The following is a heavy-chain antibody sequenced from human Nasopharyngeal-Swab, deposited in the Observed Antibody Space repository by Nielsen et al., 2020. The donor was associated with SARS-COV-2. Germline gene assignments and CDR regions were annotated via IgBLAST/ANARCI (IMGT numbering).Heavy chain of an antibody. J-gene: IGHJ4*02. D-gene: IGHD2-15*01. CDR3: ARETRILGYCSGGSCLYFDY. CDR1: GFTFSTYN. V-gene: IGHV3-48*04. Sequence: GGSLRLSCAASGFTFSTYNMNWVRQAPGKGLEWVSYISSSGSTIYYADSVKGRFTISRDNAKNSLYLQMNSLRAEDTAVYYCARETRILGYCSGGSCLYFDYWGQGTLVTVSS. CDR2: ISSSGSTI.